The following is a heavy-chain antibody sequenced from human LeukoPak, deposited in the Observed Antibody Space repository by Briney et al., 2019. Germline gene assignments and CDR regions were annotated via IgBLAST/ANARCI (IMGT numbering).Heavy chain of an antibody. J-gene: IGHJ4*02. CDR3: TSTDSSGYYSTKSY. Sequence: GGPLRLSCAASGFTFSGSAMHWVRQASGKGLEWVGRIRSKANSYATAYAASVKGRFTISRDDSKNTAYLQMNSLKTEDTAVYYCTSTDSSGYYSTKSYWGQGTLVTVSS. D-gene: IGHD3-22*01. CDR1: GFTFSGSA. CDR2: IRSKANSYAT. V-gene: IGHV3-73*01.